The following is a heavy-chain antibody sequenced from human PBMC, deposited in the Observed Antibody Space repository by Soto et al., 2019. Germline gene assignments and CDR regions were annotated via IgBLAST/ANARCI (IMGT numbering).Heavy chain of an antibody. J-gene: IGHJ4*02. Sequence: QVQLVESGGGVVQPGRSLRLSCAASGFTFSSYAMHWVRQAPGKGLEWVAVISYDGSKKYYADSVKGRFTISRDNSKNKLYLQITSVRAEDTAVYYCSRDTTGRVRGEFDYWGQGTLVTVSS. V-gene: IGHV3-30-3*01. D-gene: IGHD3-10*01. CDR1: GFTFSSYA. CDR3: SRDTTGRVRGEFDY. CDR2: ISYDGSKK.